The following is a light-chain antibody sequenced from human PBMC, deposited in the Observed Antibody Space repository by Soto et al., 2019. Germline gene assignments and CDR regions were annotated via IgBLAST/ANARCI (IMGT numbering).Light chain of an antibody. CDR3: QQSYSTSIT. V-gene: IGKV1-39*01. CDR1: QSISSY. CDR2: AAS. J-gene: IGKJ5*01. Sequence: DIRLPQLPSSLFAFIGDGVPFTCRPSQSISSYLNWYHQRPGKAPKLLIYAASSLQRGVPSRFSGSGSGTDFTLTISSLQPEDFATYYCQQSYSTSITFGQGTRLEIK.